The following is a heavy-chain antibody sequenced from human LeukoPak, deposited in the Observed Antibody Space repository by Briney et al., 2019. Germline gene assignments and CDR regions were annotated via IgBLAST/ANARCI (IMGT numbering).Heavy chain of an antibody. V-gene: IGHV1-2*02. J-gene: IGHJ5*02. CDR3: AREGLGENWNDVENWFDP. CDR2: INANSGGT. D-gene: IGHD1-1*01. CDR1: GYTFTDYY. Sequence: ASVKVSCKASGYTFTDYYIHWVRQAPGQGLECMGWINANSGGTNYAQNFQGRVTMTRDTSINTAYMELSRLTSDDTAVYYCAREGLGENWNDVENWFDPWDQGTLVTVSS.